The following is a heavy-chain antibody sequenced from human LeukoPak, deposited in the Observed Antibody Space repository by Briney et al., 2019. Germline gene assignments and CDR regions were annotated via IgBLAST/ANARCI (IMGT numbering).Heavy chain of an antibody. CDR3: ARAPLYCSSTSCYLNYYMDV. J-gene: IGHJ6*03. V-gene: IGHV1-69*13. CDR1: GGTFSSYA. CDR2: IIPIFGTA. D-gene: IGHD2-2*01. Sequence: ASVKVSCKASGGTFSSYAISWVRQAPGQGLEWMGGIIPIFGTANYAQKLQGRVTITADESTSTAYMELSSLRSEDTAVYYCARAPLYCSSTSCYLNYYMDVWGKGTTVTVSS.